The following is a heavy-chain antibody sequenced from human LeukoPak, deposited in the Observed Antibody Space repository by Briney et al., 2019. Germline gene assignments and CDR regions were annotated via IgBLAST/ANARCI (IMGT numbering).Heavy chain of an antibody. V-gene: IGHV3-30*18. CDR2: ISYDGSNK. J-gene: IGHJ6*02. CDR3: AKDDYGMDV. CDR1: GFTFSDYD. Sequence: GLSLRLSCAASGFTFSDYDIHWVRQAPGQGLEWVAVISYDGSNKYYADSVKGRFTISRDNSKNTLSLQMNSLRAEDTAVYYCAKDDYGMDVWGQGTTVTVSS.